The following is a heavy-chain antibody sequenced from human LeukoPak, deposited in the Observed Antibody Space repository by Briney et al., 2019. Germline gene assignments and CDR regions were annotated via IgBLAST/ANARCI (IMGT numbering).Heavy chain of an antibody. Sequence: GGSLRLSCVVSGITFSTYAMSWVRQAPGKGLEWVSTVSGSGRNTYYADSVQGRFTISRDNSKNAPFLQMNSLRAEDTANYYCAKHEGNAVAGRYSDHWGQGTLVTVSS. V-gene: IGHV3-23*01. CDR2: VSGSGRNT. D-gene: IGHD6-19*01. CDR3: AKHEGNAVAGRYSDH. J-gene: IGHJ4*02. CDR1: GITFSTYA.